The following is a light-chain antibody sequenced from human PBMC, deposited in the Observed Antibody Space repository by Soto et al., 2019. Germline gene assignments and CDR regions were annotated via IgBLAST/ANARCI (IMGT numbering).Light chain of an antibody. V-gene: IGKV1-27*01. CDR2: AAS. J-gene: IGKJ4*01. CDR3: QKYNSAHPD. CDR1: QGISNY. Sequence: DIQMTQSPSSLSASVGDRVTITCRARQGISNYLAWYQQKPGKVPKLLIYAASTLKSGVPSRFSGSGSGTDFTLTISSLQPEDVATYYCQKYNSAHPDFGGGTKVEIK.